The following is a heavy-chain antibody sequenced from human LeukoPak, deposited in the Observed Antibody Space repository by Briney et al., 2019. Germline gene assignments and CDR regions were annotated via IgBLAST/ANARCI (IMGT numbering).Heavy chain of an antibody. CDR2: IYYSGST. D-gene: IGHD3-9*01. Sequence: PSQTLSLTCTVSGGSISSGDYYWSWLRQPPGKGLEWIGYIYYSGSTYYNPSLKSRVTISVDTSKNQFSLKLSSVTAADTAVYYCARKTVLRYFDWLAWGQGTLVTVSS. V-gene: IGHV4-30-4*01. CDR3: ARKTVLRYFDWLA. CDR1: GGSISSGDYY. J-gene: IGHJ5*02.